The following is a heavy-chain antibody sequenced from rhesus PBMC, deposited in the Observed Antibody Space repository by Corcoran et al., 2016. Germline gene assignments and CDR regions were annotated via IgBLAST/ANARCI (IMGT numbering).Heavy chain of an antibody. D-gene: IGHD3-28*01. CDR3: ARAAPPTYYYDSGYNYFDY. J-gene: IGHJ4*01. V-gene: IGHV4-173*01. Sequence: QLQLQESGPGLVKPSETLSLTCAVSGGSISSNYWSWIRQPPGQGLEWIGGISGSGGNPDHNPTRTSGVTSSTDTSKDQFSLRLSSGTAADSAVYYCARAAPPTYYYDSGYNYFDYWGQGVLVTVSS. CDR1: GGSISSNY. CDR2: ISGSGGNP.